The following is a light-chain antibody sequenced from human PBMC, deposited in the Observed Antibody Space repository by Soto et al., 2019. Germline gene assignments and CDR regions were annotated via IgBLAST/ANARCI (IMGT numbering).Light chain of an antibody. J-gene: IGLJ3*02. CDR2: LNSDGSH. V-gene: IGLV4-69*01. CDR3: QTWGTGIWV. CDR1: SGHSSYA. Sequence: QPVLTQSPSASASLGASVKLTCTLSSGHSSYAIAWHQQQPEKGPRYLMKLNSDGSHSKGDGIPDRFSGSSSGAERYLTISSLQSEDEADYYCQTWGTGIWVFGGGPKPTVL.